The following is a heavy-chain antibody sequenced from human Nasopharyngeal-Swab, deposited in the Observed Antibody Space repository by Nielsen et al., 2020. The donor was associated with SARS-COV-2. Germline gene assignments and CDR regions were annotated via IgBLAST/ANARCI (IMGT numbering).Heavy chain of an antibody. D-gene: IGHD3-10*01. CDR2: ISAYNGNT. J-gene: IGHJ4*02. Sequence: WVRQAPGRGLEWMGWISAYNGNTNYAQKLQGRVTMTTDTSTGTAYMELRSLRSEETDGEEGARDGDRFGELLFFDYWGQGNLVTVSS. V-gene: IGHV1-18*01. CDR3: ARDGDRFGELLFFDY.